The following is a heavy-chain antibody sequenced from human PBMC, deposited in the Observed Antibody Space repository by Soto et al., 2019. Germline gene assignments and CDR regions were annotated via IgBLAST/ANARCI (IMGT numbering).Heavy chain of an antibody. CDR2: MRTASGDT. V-gene: IGHV1-2*02. CDR1: RYTFTSYD. CDR3: ARRSYTYLNEVIYDI. D-gene: IGHD3-10*01. J-gene: IGHJ1*01. Sequence: ASVKVSCKASRYTFTSYDIFWVRQSPGQGLEWMGWMRTASGDTHYAQNFQGRVTMTRDTSISTAYMELNNLVSDDTAVYYCARRSYTYLNEVIYDIWGQGTLVTVSS.